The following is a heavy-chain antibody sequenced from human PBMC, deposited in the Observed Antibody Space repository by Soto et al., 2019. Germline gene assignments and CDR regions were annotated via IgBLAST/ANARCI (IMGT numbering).Heavy chain of an antibody. CDR3: GRDRGVAARSLWAFDI. CDR1: GFTFSSYS. CDR2: ISSSSSYI. Sequence: GGSLRLSCAASGFTFSSYSMNWVRQAPGKGLEWVSSISSSSSYIYYADSVKGRFTISRDNAKNSLYLQMNSLRAEDTAVYYGGRDRGVAARSLWAFDIWGQGTMVTVSS. V-gene: IGHV3-21*01. D-gene: IGHD6-6*01. J-gene: IGHJ3*02.